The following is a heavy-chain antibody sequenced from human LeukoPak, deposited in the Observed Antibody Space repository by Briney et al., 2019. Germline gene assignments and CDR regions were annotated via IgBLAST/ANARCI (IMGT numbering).Heavy chain of an antibody. D-gene: IGHD5-24*01. V-gene: IGHV3-66*01. Sequence: PGGSLRLSCAASGFTFSRYSMNWVRQAPGKGLEWVSSIYSGGSTYYTDSVKGRFTISRDNSKNTLYLQMNSLRAEDTAVYYCARDLAGYNSFDYWGQGTLVTVSS. CDR3: ARDLAGYNSFDY. CDR2: IYSGGST. CDR1: GFTFSRYS. J-gene: IGHJ4*02.